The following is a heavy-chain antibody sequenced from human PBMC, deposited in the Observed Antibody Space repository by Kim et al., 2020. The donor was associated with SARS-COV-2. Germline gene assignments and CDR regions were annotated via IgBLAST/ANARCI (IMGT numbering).Heavy chain of an antibody. J-gene: IGHJ4*02. V-gene: IGHV3-30*02. CDR3: AKLYCSSTSWYGGFDY. Sequence: YLKGLFTITRDKSNNKLYLQMSSLGAEDTAAYYCAKLYCSSTSWYGGFDYWGQGTLVTVSS. D-gene: IGHD2-2*01.